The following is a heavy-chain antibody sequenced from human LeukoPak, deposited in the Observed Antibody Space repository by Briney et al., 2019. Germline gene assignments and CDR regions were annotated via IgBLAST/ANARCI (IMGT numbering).Heavy chain of an antibody. Sequence: PSETMSLTSSVSAGSLSNYYSSWIRQPPGKGLEWNGYIYYIGNTNYNPSLKSRFTISVDRSKTPFPLKLRSVTAAERGVYYCARGHLGAYCSSTTCYSAYWFHPGSQASLVTVYS. J-gene: IGHJ5*02. D-gene: IGHD2-2*01. CDR3: ARGHLGAYCSSTTCYSAYWFHP. CDR1: AGSLSNYY. CDR2: IYYIGNT. V-gene: IGHV4-59*01.